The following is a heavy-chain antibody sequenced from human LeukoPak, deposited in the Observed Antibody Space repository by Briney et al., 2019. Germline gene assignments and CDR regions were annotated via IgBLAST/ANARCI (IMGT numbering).Heavy chain of an antibody. D-gene: IGHD6-13*01. Sequence: GGSLRLSCAASRFTFSSYAMHWVRQAPGKGLEWVAVISYDGSNKYYADSVKGRFTISRDNSKNTLYLQMNSLRAEDTAVYYYARGLYSSSSNWFDPWGQGTLVTVSS. V-gene: IGHV3-30*01. J-gene: IGHJ5*02. CDR1: RFTFSSYA. CDR2: ISYDGSNK. CDR3: ARGLYSSSSNWFDP.